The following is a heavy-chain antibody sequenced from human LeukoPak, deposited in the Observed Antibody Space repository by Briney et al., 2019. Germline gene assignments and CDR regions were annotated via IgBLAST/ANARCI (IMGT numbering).Heavy chain of an antibody. Sequence: SVKVSCKASGYTFTSYGISWVRQAPGQGLGWMGGIIPILGIANYAQKFQGRVTITADKSTSTAYMELSSLRSEDTAVYYCAREGLVGATFYFDYWGQGTLVTVSS. CDR2: IIPILGIA. CDR1: GYTFTSYG. J-gene: IGHJ4*02. D-gene: IGHD1-26*01. V-gene: IGHV1-69*10. CDR3: AREGLVGATFYFDY.